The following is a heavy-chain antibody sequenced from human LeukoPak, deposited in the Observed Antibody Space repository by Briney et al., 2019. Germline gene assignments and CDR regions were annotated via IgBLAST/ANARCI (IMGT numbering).Heavy chain of an antibody. J-gene: IGHJ6*03. CDR1: GGSISSYY. CDR3: ARDVQQWLVLGGYYSYYMDV. CDR2: ISHSGST. V-gene: IGHV4-4*07. Sequence: SETLSLTCTVSGGSISSYYWSWIRQPAGKGLEWIGRISHSGSTNYNPSLKSLVTMSVDTSRNQVSLKLSSVTAADTAVYHCARDVQQWLVLGGYYSYYMDVWGKGTTVTVSS. D-gene: IGHD6-19*01.